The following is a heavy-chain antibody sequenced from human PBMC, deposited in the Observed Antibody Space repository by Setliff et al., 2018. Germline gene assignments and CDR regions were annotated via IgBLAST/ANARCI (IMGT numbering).Heavy chain of an antibody. D-gene: IGHD2-2*01. CDR3: ARFGGSCSSSSCYASDL. J-gene: IGHJ3*01. CDR1: GYTFTNYG. V-gene: IGHV1-18*01. Sequence: ASVKVSCKASGYTFTNYGFTWVRQAPGQGLEWMGMIITNTGKTSYPKKFQGRVTMTTDTYTGTGYMELRSLTSDDTAVYFCARFGGSCSSSSCYASDLWGQGTMVSVSS. CDR2: IITNTGKT.